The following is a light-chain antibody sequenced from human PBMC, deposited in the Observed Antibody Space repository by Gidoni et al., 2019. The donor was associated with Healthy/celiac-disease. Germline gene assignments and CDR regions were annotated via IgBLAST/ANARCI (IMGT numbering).Light chain of an antibody. CDR2: KAS. J-gene: IGKJ1*01. Sequence: DIQMIQSPSTLSASVGERVTITCRARQSISSWWAWYQQKPGKAPKLLIYKASRLESGVPTRFNGSRAGTEFTLTISSLRADDFASYYGRQYNSYSTFXQXTKVEIK. CDR3: RQYNSYST. V-gene: IGKV1-5*03. CDR1: QSISSW.